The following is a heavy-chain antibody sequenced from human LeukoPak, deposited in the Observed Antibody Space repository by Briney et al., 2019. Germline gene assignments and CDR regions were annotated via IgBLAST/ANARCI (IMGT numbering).Heavy chain of an antibody. CDR2: IFHNGNT. CDR1: GYSISSDYY. Sequence: PSETLSLTCTVSGYSISSDYYWGWIRQPPGKGLEWIGNIFHNGNTYYNPSLKSRVTMSIDTSKRQFSLKLRTATAADTAVYYCARIEDVTRGYNHAYYFDYWGQGTLVTVSS. D-gene: IGHD5-18*01. CDR3: ARIEDVTRGYNHAYYFDY. V-gene: IGHV4-38-2*02. J-gene: IGHJ4*02.